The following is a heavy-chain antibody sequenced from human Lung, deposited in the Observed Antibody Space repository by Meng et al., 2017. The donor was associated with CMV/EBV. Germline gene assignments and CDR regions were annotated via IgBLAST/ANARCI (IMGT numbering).Heavy chain of an antibody. D-gene: IGHD3-9*01. V-gene: IGHV3-48*03. CDR1: GFTFSSYE. J-gene: IGHJ4*02. Sequence: GGSLRLXCAASGFTFSSYEMNWVRQAPGKGLEWVSYISSSGSTIYYADSVKGRFTNSRDNAKNSLYLQMNSLRAEDTAVYYCARTRFFDWLLYPFDYWGQGXLVTVSS. CDR3: ARTRFFDWLLYPFDY. CDR2: ISSSGSTI.